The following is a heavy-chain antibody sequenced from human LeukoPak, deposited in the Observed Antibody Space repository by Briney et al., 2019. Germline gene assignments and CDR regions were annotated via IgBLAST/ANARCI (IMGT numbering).Heavy chain of an antibody. CDR2: IYYSGST. CDR1: GGSISSSSYY. D-gene: IGHD3-3*01. CDR3: ASRRYDFWSGSRFDP. V-gene: IGHV4-39*01. Sequence: SETLSLTCTVSGGSISSSSYYWGWIRQPPGKGLEWIGSIYYSGSTYYNPSLKSRVTISVDTSKNQFSLKLSSVTAADAAVYYCASRRYDFWSGSRFDPWGQGTLVTVSS. J-gene: IGHJ5*02.